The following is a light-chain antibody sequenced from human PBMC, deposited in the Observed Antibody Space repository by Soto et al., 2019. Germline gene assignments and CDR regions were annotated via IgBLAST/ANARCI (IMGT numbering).Light chain of an antibody. CDR3: QQTYITPSA. J-gene: IGKJ2*01. CDR2: AAS. Sequence: DIQMTQSPSSLSVSVGDRVTITCRARHNINIYLNWYQQKPGKVPKLLIYAASNLQSGVSSRFSGSGSGTDFTLTISSLQPDDFATYYCQQTYITPSAFGQGTKLEI. CDR1: HNINIY. V-gene: IGKV1-39*01.